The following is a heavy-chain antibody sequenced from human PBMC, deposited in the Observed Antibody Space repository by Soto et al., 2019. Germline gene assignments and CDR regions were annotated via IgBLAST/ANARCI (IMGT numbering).Heavy chain of an antibody. D-gene: IGHD6-6*01. J-gene: IGHJ4*02. V-gene: IGHV3-74*03. CDR1: GFTLSNYW. CDR2: IDNDGSST. CDR3: ARGSKTGDS. Sequence: EVQLVESGGGLVQPGGSLRLSCAASGFTLSNYWMHWVRQAPGKGPVWVSRIDNDGSSTTYADSVKGRFTISRDIAKNTMYLQMNSLRVEDTAVYYCARGSKTGDSWGQGTLVTVSS.